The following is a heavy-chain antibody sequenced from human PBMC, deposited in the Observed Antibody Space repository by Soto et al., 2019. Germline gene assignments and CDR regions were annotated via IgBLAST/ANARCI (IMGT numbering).Heavy chain of an antibody. Sequence: PGGSLRLSCSASGFTFSSYEMNWVRQAPGKGLEWVSYISDSGRTIYYADSVKGRFTVSRDDAQSSVYLQMDSLRAEDTAVYYCARDLLHYDFWSGYSAYFYYGMDVWGPGTTVTVSS. V-gene: IGHV3-48*03. J-gene: IGHJ6*02. CDR1: GFTFSSYE. CDR2: ISDSGRTI. CDR3: ARDLLHYDFWSGYSAYFYYGMDV. D-gene: IGHD3-3*01.